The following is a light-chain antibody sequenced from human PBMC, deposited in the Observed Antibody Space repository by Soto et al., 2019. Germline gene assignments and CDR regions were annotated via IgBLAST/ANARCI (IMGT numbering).Light chain of an antibody. CDR3: AVWDDSLNNGL. J-gene: IGLJ3*02. CDR2: NN. V-gene: IGLV1-44*01. Sequence: QSVLTQPPSASGTPGQRVAISCSGSRSNIGSNKVNWYQQFPGTAPKLLIYNNQRPSGVPDRISGSKSGTSASLAISGLQSEDEAHYYCAVWDDSLNNGLFGGGTKLTVL. CDR1: RSNIGSNK.